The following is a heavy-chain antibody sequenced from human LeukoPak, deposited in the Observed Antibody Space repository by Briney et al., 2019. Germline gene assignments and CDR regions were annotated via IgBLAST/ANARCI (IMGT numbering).Heavy chain of an antibody. CDR2: IRYDGSNK. CDR3: AKVVCGGDCYSSHPVDY. Sequence: GGSLRLSCAASGFTFSSYGMHWVRQAPGKGLEWVAFIRYDGSNKYYADSVKGRFTISRDNSKNTLYLQMNSLRAEDTAVYYCAKVVCGGDCYSSHPVDYWGQGTLVTVSS. CDR1: GFTFSSYG. J-gene: IGHJ4*02. D-gene: IGHD2-21*01. V-gene: IGHV3-30*02.